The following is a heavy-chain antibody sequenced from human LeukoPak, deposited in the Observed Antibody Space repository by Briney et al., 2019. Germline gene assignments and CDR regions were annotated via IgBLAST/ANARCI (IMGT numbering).Heavy chain of an antibody. CDR2: INHSGST. CDR1: GGSFSGYY. D-gene: IGHD3-3*01. J-gene: IGHJ5*02. CDR3: ARGQQYYDFWSGHNWFDP. V-gene: IGHV4-34*01. Sequence: PSETLSLTCAVYGGSFSGYYWSWLRQPPGKGLEWIGEINHSGSTNYNPSLKSRVTISVGTSKNQFSLKLSSVTAADTAVYYCARGQQYYDFWSGHNWFDPWGQGTLVTGSS.